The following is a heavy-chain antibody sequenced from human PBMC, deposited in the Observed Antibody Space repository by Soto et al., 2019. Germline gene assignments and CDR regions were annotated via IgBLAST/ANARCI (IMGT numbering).Heavy chain of an antibody. CDR3: ARVSVIAAAGTPYYYYYYMDV. CDR1: GDSVSSNSAA. CDR2: TYYRSKWYN. D-gene: IGHD6-13*01. Sequence: SQTLSLTCAISGDSVSSNSAAWNWIRQSPSRGLEWLGRTYYRSKWYNDYAVSVKSRITINPDTSKNQFSLQLNSVTPEDTAVYYCARVSVIAAAGTPYYYYYYMDVWGKGTTVTVSS. V-gene: IGHV6-1*01. J-gene: IGHJ6*03.